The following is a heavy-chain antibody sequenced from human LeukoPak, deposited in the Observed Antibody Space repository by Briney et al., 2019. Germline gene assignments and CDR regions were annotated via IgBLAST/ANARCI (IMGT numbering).Heavy chain of an antibody. J-gene: IGHJ4*02. CDR1: GGSFSGYY. V-gene: IGHV4-34*01. CDR3: ARDFLNFDY. CDR2: INHSGST. D-gene: IGHD2/OR15-2a*01. Sequence: SETLSLTCAVYGGSFSGYYWSWIRQPPGKGLEWIGEINHSGSTNYNPSLKSRVTISVDTSKNQFSLKLSSVTAADTAVYYCARDFLNFDYWGQGTLVTVSS.